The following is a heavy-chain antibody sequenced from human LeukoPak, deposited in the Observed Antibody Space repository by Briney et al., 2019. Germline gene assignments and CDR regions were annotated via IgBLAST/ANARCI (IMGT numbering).Heavy chain of an antibody. D-gene: IGHD6-13*01. V-gene: IGHV3-21*01. Sequence: HPGGSLRLSCAASGFTFSSYNMNWVRQAPGKGLEWVSSITSGSSYIYYADSVKGRFTISRDNAKNSLYLQMNSLRAEDTAVYYCARLAAAAALDYWGQGTLVTVSS. CDR3: ARLAAAAALDY. CDR2: ITSGSSYI. CDR1: GFTFSSYN. J-gene: IGHJ4*02.